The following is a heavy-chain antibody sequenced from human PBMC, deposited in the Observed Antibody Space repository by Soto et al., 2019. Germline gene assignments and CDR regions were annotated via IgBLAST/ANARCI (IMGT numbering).Heavy chain of an antibody. V-gene: IGHV1-24*01. CDR2: FNPEGGGA. CDR1: GYTLTERS. Sequence: QVQLVQSGAEVKKPGASVKVSCKVSGYTLTERSMHWVRQGPVKGLEWMGAFNPEGGGAIYAQSFQGRLTMTEDTSTDTAYMELSSLKSDDTAVYYCAADAYYFDGGSGGFAFEIWGQGTMVTVSA. D-gene: IGHD3-10*01. J-gene: IGHJ3*02. CDR3: AADAYYFDGGSGGFAFEI.